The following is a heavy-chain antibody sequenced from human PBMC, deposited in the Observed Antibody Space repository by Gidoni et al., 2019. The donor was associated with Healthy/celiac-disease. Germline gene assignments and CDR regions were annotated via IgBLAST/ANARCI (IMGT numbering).Heavy chain of an antibody. J-gene: IGHJ3*02. Sequence: EVHLFHSGAEVQKLVESLNISCQGSGYSSASYWSGWGHQMPGKGLEWMGIIYPGDSDTRYSPSFPGQVTIAADKSISTAYLQWSSLKASDTAMYYCARPPNVGAITAFDIWGQGTMVTVSS. CDR1: GYSSASYW. CDR3: ARPPNVGAITAFDI. CDR2: IYPGDSDT. V-gene: IGHV5-51*07. D-gene: IGHD1-26*01.